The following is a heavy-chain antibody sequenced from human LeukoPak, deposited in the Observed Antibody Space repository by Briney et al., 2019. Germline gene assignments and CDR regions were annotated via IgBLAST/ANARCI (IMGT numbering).Heavy chain of an antibody. V-gene: IGHV1-46*01. Sequence: ASVKVSCKASGYTFTSYYMHWVRQAPGQGLEWMGIINPSGGSTSYAQKFQGRVTITRNTSISTAYMELSSLRSEDTAVYYCARGNWAPDIYYYYYYMDVWGKGTTVTVSS. D-gene: IGHD5-12*01. J-gene: IGHJ6*03. CDR2: INPSGGST. CDR3: ARGNWAPDIYYYYYYMDV. CDR1: GYTFTSYY.